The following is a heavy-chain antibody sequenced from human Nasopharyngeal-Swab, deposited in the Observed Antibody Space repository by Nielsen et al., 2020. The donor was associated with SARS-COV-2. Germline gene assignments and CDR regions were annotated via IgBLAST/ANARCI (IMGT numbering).Heavy chain of an antibody. Sequence: ASVKACKASGYTFTSYYMHWVRQAPGQGLEWKGIINPSGGSTSYAQKFQGRVTMTRDTSTSTDYMELSSLRSEDTAVYYCARDGKREGPLLWFGELYVGWFDPWGQGTLVTVSS. CDR1: GYTFTSYY. D-gene: IGHD3-10*01. CDR3: ARDGKREGPLLWFGELYVGWFDP. J-gene: IGHJ5*02. CDR2: INPSGGST. V-gene: IGHV1-46*01.